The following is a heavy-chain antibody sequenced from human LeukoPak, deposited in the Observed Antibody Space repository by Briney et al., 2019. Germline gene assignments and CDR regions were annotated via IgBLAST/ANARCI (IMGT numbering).Heavy chain of an antibody. V-gene: IGHV4-59*01. J-gene: IGHJ2*01. CDR2: IYYSGST. D-gene: IGHD3-10*01. CDR1: GGSICVYY. Sequence: SETLSLTRTLSGGSICVYYWRWIWASPGKGVWSIGYIYYSGSTNYNPSLKSRVAVSVDTSKNQFSLKLNSVTAADTAVYYCAKAMSSAWNFDLWGRGTLVTVSS. CDR3: AKAMSSAWNFDL.